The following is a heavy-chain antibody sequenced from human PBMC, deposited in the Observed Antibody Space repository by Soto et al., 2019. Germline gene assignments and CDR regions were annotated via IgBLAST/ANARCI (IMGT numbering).Heavy chain of an antibody. CDR2: IYYTGTT. CDR3: ARAIDFDY. Sequence: TLSLTCTVSGGSIRSYYWSWIRQPPGKGLEWIGYIYYTGTTNYNPSLKSRVTISVDTPKNQVSLKLNSVTAADTAMYYCARAIDFDYWGQGTLVTVSS. CDR1: GGSIRSYY. J-gene: IGHJ4*02. V-gene: IGHV4-59*01.